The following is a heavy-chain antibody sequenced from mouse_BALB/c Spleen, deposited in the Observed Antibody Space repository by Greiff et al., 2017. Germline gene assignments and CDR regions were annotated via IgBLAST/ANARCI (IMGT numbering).Heavy chain of an antibody. CDR1: GYSITSGYY. Sequence: ESGPGLVKPSQSLSLTCSVTGYSITSGYYWNWIRQFPGNKLEWMGYISYDGSNNYNPSLKNRISITRDTSKNQFFLKLNSVTTEDTATYYCARATSFDYWGQGTTLTVSS. CDR2: ISYDGSN. CDR3: ARATSFDY. D-gene: IGHD2-1*01. J-gene: IGHJ2*01. V-gene: IGHV3-6*02.